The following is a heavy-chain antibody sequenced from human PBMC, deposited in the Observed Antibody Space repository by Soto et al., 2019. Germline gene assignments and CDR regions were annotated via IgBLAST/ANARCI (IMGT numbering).Heavy chain of an antibody. V-gene: IGHV3-23*01. CDR1: GFTFSSYA. CDR2: ISGSGGST. D-gene: IGHD6-6*01. J-gene: IGHJ4*02. Sequence: PGGSLRLSCAASGFTFSSYAMSWVRQAPGKGLEWVSAISGSGGSTYYADSVKGRFTISRDNSKNTLYLQMNSLRAEDTAVYYCAKSRDSIAALDIYFDYWGQGTLVTVS. CDR3: AKSRDSIAALDIYFDY.